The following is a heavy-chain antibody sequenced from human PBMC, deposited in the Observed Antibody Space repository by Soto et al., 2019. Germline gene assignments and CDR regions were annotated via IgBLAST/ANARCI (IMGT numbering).Heavy chain of an antibody. J-gene: IGHJ4*02. CDR2: IYYSGST. CDR1: GGSISSYY. V-gene: IGHV4-59*12. Sequence: SETLSLTCTVSGGSISSYYWSWIRQPPGKGLEWIGYIYYSGSTNYNPSLKSRVTISVDTSKNQFSLKLSSVTAADTAVYYCASRYYDFWSGYLAWGQGTLVTVSS. CDR3: ASRYYDFWSGYLA. D-gene: IGHD3-3*01.